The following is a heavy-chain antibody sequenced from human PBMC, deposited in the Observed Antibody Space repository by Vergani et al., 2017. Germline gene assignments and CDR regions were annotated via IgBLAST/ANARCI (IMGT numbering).Heavy chain of an antibody. D-gene: IGHD5-18*01. CDR1: GFTFSSYA. Sequence: VQLLESGGGLVQPGGSLRLSCAASGFTFSSYAISWVRQAPGQGLEWMGGIIPIFGTANYAQKFQGRVTITADESTSTAYMELSSLRSEDTAVYYCAREEPRGYSYGNQFDYWGQGTLVTVSS. CDR3: AREEPRGYSYGNQFDY. J-gene: IGHJ4*02. V-gene: IGHV1-69*01. CDR2: IIPIFGTA.